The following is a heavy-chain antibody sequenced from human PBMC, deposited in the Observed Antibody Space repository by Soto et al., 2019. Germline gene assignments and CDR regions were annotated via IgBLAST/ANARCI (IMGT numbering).Heavy chain of an antibody. Sequence: ESGGGVVQPGRSLRLSCAASGFTFSSYGMHWVRQAPGKGLEWVAVIWYDGSNKYYADSVKGRFTISRDNAKNSLYLQMNSLRAEDTAVYYCARDKRGPFDYWGQGTLVTVSS. V-gene: IGHV3-33*01. CDR1: GFTFSSYG. CDR3: ARDKRGPFDY. CDR2: IWYDGSNK. J-gene: IGHJ4*02.